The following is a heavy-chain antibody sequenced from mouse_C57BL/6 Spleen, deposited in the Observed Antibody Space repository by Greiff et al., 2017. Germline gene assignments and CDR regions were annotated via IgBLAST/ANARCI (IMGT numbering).Heavy chain of an antibody. CDR3: ARRGLRWYFDD. J-gene: IGHJ1*03. CDR1: GYTFTDYN. CDR2: INPNNGGT. Sequence: EVKLMESGPELVKPGASVKIPCKASGYTFTDYNMDWVKQSPGKSLEWIGDINPNNGGTNYNQKFKGKATLTVDTSSSTAYMELRSLTSEDTAVYYCARRGLRWYFDDWGTGTTVTVSS. D-gene: IGHD3-1*01. V-gene: IGHV1-18*01.